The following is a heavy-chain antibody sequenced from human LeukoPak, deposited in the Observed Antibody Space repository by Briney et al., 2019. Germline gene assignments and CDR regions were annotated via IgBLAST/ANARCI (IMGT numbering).Heavy chain of an antibody. CDR3: AITYYYDSSGYCPFDY. CDR2: IIPIFGTA. CDR1: GGTFSSYA. V-gene: IGHV1-69*06. J-gene: IGHJ4*02. D-gene: IGHD3-22*01. Sequence: SVKVSCKASGGTFSSYAISWVRQAPGQGLEWMGGIIPIFGTANYAQKFQGRVTITADKSTSTAYMELSSLRSEDTAVYYCAITYYYDSSGYCPFDYWGQGTLVTVSS.